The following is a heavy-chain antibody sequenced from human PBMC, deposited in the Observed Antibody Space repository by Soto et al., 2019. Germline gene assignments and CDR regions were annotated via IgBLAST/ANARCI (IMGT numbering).Heavy chain of an antibody. V-gene: IGHV3-30-3*01. CDR2: ISYDGSNK. D-gene: IGHD3-10*01. J-gene: IGHJ4*02. CDR3: ARDESAGSSIVY. Sequence: GGSLRLSCAASGFTFSSYAMHWVRQAPGKGLEWVAVISYDGSNKYYADSVKGRFTISRDNSKNTLYLQMNSLRAEDTAVYFCARDESAGSSIVYWGQGIQVTVSS. CDR1: GFTFSSYA.